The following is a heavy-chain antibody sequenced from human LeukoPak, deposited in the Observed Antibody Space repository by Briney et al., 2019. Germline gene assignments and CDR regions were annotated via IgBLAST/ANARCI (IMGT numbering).Heavy chain of an antibody. J-gene: IGHJ4*01. Sequence: GGSLRLSCAVSGFTFSSYWMNWVRQAPGKGLEWVASIRQDGGEKSYVDSVKGRLTISRDNTKNSLYLQMSSLRAEDTAVYYCARDGTAAGLYFDLWGQGTLVTVSS. D-gene: IGHD6-13*01. CDR3: ARDGTAAGLYFDL. CDR2: IRQDGGEK. V-gene: IGHV3-7*01. CDR1: GFTFSSYW.